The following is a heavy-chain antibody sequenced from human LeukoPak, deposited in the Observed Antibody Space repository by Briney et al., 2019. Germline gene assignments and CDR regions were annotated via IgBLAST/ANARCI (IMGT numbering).Heavy chain of an antibody. V-gene: IGHV3-7*01. CDR1: GFTFSSYW. CDR2: IKQDGSEK. Sequence: GGSLRLSCAASGFTFSSYWMSWVRQAPGKGLEWVANIKQDGSEKYYVDSVKGRFTISRDNAKNSLYLQMNSLRAEDTAVYYCARVFPRLVTINYFDYWGQGTLGTVSS. D-gene: IGHD3-9*01. J-gene: IGHJ4*02. CDR3: ARVFPRLVTINYFDY.